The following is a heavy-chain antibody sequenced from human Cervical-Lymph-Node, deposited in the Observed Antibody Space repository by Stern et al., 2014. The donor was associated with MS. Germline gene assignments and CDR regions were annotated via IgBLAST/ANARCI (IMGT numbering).Heavy chain of an antibody. CDR1: GYTFTSFG. Sequence: QLVQSGAEVRKPGASVKVSCKASGYTFTSFGISWLRRAPGQGLEWMGWITGYTGEPHYPQKFQGRVILTTDTSTSTAYMDLTSLRSDDTAMYYCARGPYCSSTSCYTNGYYFYGLDVWGQGTTVTVSS. V-gene: IGHV1-18*01. CDR3: ARGPYCSSTSCYTNGYYFYGLDV. J-gene: IGHJ6*02. CDR2: ITGYTGEP. D-gene: IGHD2-2*02.